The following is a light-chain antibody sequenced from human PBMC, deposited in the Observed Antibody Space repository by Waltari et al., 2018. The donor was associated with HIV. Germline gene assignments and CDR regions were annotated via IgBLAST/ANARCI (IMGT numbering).Light chain of an antibody. CDR1: QNITSS. V-gene: IGKV1-39*01. CDR2: TAS. Sequence: DIQMSQPPSPLSASVGDRVPITCRASQNITSSLNWYQQKPGSAPKLLIYTASSLQSGVPARFSGSGYGTDFTLTISSQQPEDFATYYCQQSYSSWCTFGQGTKV. J-gene: IGKJ2*02. CDR3: QQSYSSWCT.